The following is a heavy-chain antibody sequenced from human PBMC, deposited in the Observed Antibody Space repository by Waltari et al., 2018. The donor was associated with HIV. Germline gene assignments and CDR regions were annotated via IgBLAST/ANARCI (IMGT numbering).Heavy chain of an antibody. CDR3: ARVDENSSGRMDY. V-gene: IGHV4-4*02. J-gene: IGHJ4*02. Sequence: QVQLQETGPGLVKPSGTLSLTCAVSGGSTSSNNWWSWVGQPPRKGLEWIGEIYHSETTNYHPSLKSRVTISIDKFNNPFTLKLSSVTAADTAVYYCARVDENSSGRMDYWGQGNLVTGSS. CDR2: IYHSETT. CDR1: GGSTSSNNW. D-gene: IGHD6-25*01.